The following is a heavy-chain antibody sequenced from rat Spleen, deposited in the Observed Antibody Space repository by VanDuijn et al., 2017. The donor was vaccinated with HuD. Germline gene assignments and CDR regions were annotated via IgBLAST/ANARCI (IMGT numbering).Heavy chain of an antibody. D-gene: IGHD1-1*01. CDR1: GFTFSNYG. CDR3: ARQGTTVVTGYYWYFDF. V-gene: IGHV5-29*01. J-gene: IGHJ1*01. CDR2: ISYYGSST. Sequence: EVQLVESGGGLVQPGRSLKLSCAASGFTFSNYGMAWVRQAPTKGLEWVATISYYGSSTYYRDSVKGRFTISRDNAKNTQDLQMDSLRSEDTATYYCARQGTTVVTGYYWYFDFWGPGTMVTVSS.